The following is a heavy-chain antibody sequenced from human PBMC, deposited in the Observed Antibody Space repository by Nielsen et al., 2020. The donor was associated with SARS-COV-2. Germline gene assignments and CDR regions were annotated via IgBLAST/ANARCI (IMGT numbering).Heavy chain of an antibody. J-gene: IGHJ3*02. D-gene: IGHD1-26*01. Sequence: LKISCAASGFTFSSYAMHWVRQAPGKGLEWVAVISYDGSNKYYADSVKGRFTISRDNSKNTLYLQMNSLRAEDTAVYYCARAWSGSYYGAFDIWGQGTMVTVSS. CDR1: GFTFSSYA. CDR3: ARAWSGSYYGAFDI. V-gene: IGHV3-30-3*01. CDR2: ISYDGSNK.